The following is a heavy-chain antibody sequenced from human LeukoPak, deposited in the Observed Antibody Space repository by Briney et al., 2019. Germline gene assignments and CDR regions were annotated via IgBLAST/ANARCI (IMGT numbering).Heavy chain of an antibody. D-gene: IGHD4/OR15-4a*01. Sequence: SETLSLTCTVSGGSISSGDYYWSWIRQPPGKGLELIGYFYYSGSTYYNPSLKSRATISVDTSKNQFSLKLSSVTAADTAVYYCARGGRVMVRYYGMDVWGQGTTVTVSS. CDR1: GGSISSGDYY. CDR3: ARGGRVMVRYYGMDV. CDR2: FYYSGST. J-gene: IGHJ6*02. V-gene: IGHV4-30-4*01.